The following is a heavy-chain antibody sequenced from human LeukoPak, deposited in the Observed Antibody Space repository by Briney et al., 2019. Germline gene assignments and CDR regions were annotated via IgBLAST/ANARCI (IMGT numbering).Heavy chain of an antibody. CDR3: ARDRSADPTYYYYGMDV. Sequence: ASVKVSCKASGYTFISYYMHWVRQAPGQGLEWMGIINPSGGSTSYAQKFQGRVTMTRDTSTSTVYMELSSLRSEDTAVYYCARDRSADPTYYYYGMDVWGKGTTVTVSS. J-gene: IGHJ6*04. V-gene: IGHV1-46*01. CDR2: INPSGGST. CDR1: GYTFISYY.